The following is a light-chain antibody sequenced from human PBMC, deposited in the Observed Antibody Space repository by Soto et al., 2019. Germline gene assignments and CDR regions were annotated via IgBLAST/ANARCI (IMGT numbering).Light chain of an antibody. CDR2: EGS. V-gene: IGLV2-23*01. CDR1: SSDVGSYNL. CDR3: CSYAGSSAWV. J-gene: IGLJ3*02. Sequence: QSALTQPASVSGSPGQSITISCTGTSSDVGSYNLVSWYQQHPGKAPKLMIYEGSKRPSGVSNRFSGSNSGNTASLTISGLQAEDEADYYGCSYAGSSAWVFGGGTKLTVL.